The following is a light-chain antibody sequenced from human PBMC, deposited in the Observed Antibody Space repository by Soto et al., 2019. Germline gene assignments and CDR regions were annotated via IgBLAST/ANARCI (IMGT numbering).Light chain of an antibody. J-gene: IGLJ1*01. CDR2: EVS. CDR3: SSYTSSSTNV. Sequence: QSALTQPASVSGSPGQSITISCTGTSSDVGGYNYVSWYQQHPGKAPELMIYEVSNRPSGVSNRFSGSKSGNTASLTISGLQAEDEADYYCSSYTSSSTNVFGTGTKGTVL. CDR1: SSDVGGYNY. V-gene: IGLV2-14*01.